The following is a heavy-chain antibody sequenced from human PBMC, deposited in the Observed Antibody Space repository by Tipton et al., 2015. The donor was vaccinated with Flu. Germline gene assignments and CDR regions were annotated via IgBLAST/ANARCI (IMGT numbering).Heavy chain of an antibody. CDR2: FDPEDGEA. Sequence: QLVQSGAEVKKPGASVKVSCKVSGYTLTELSMHWVRQAPGKGLEWMGGFDPEDGEAIYAQKFQGRVTMTEDTSTDTAYMELSSLRSEDTAVYYCATGSGELLDRDDAFDIWGQGTMVTVSS. CDR3: ATGSGELLDRDDAFDI. CDR1: GYTLTELS. J-gene: IGHJ3*02. D-gene: IGHD1-26*01. V-gene: IGHV1-24*01.